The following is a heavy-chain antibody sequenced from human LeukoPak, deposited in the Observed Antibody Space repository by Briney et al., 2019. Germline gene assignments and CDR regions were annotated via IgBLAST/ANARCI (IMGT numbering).Heavy chain of an antibody. CDR1: GYTFTGYY. CDR2: INPNSGGT. J-gene: IGHJ5*02. CDR3: ARASSDDFWTNWFDP. Sequence: ASVKVSCKASGYTFTGYYMHWVRQAPGQGLEWMGWINPNSGGTNYAQKFQGRVTMTRDTSISTAYMELSRLRSDDTAVYYCARASSDDFWTNWFDPWGQGTLVTVSS. D-gene: IGHD3-3*01. V-gene: IGHV1-2*02.